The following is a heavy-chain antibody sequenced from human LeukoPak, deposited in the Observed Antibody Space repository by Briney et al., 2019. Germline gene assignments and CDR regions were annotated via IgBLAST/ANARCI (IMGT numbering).Heavy chain of an antibody. Sequence: ETSETLSLTCTVSGGSISNYHWSWIRQPAGKGLERCGQIHTSGSTNYNPPLKSRVSMSIDTTEDQVSLTIRSVTAADTAFYYCARRDISSGWSFDYWGQGTLVTVSS. D-gene: IGHD6-19*01. CDR2: IHTSGST. CDR3: ARRDISSGWSFDY. CDR1: GGSISNYH. J-gene: IGHJ4*02. V-gene: IGHV4-4*07.